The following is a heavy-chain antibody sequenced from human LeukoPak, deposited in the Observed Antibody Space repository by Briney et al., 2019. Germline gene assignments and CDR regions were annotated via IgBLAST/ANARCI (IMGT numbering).Heavy chain of an antibody. D-gene: IGHD2-15*01. CDR3: ARVAAKDHRSGPLPA. J-gene: IGHJ5*02. V-gene: IGHV1-69*06. CDR1: GGTFSSYA. CDR2: TIPIFGTA. Sequence: GASVKVSCKASGGTFSSYAISWVRQAPGQGLEWMGGTIPIFGTANYAQKFQGRVTITADKSTSTAYMELSSLRSEDTAVYYCARVAAKDHRSGPLPAWGREPWSPSPQ.